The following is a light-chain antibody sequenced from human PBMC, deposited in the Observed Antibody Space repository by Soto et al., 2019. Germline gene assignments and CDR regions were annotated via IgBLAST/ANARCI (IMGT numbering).Light chain of an antibody. CDR1: QDVGSW. CDR2: GAS. J-gene: IGKJ4*01. Sequence: DIQMTQSPSSVSASVGDRVTITCRANQDVGSWLAWYQQKPGTAPKLLIYGASILQGGVPSRFSGSGSGTYFTLTITSLQPEDFATYFCLQADSFPLTFGGGTKVDMK. V-gene: IGKV1-12*01. CDR3: LQADSFPLT.